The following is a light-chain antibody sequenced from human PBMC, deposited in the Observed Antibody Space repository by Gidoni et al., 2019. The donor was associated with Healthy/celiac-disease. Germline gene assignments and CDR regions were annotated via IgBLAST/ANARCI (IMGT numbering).Light chain of an antibody. Sequence: DIQMTQSPSSLSASVGDRVTITCQASPDISNYLNWYQQKPGKAPKLLIYDASNLETGVPSRFSGSGSGTDFTFTISSLQPEDIATYYCQQYDNLPTTFXHXTRLEIK. V-gene: IGKV1-33*01. CDR2: DAS. CDR3: QQYDNLPTT. J-gene: IGKJ5*01. CDR1: PDISNY.